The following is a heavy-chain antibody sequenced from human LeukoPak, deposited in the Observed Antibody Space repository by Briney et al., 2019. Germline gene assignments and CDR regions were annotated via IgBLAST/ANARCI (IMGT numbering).Heavy chain of an antibody. D-gene: IGHD4-17*01. CDR3: ARVLTTVTTPGRIDP. J-gene: IGHJ5*02. Sequence: GASVKVSCKASGGTFSSYAISWVRQAPGQGLEWMGGIVPIFGTANYAQKFQGRVTITTDESTSTAYMELSSLRSEDTAVYYCARVLTTVTTPGRIDPWGQGTLVTVSS. V-gene: IGHV1-69*05. CDR1: GGTFSSYA. CDR2: IVPIFGTA.